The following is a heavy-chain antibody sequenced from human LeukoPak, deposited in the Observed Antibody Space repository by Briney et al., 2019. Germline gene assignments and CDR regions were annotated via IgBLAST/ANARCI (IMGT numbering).Heavy chain of an antibody. CDR3: ARDFKEADP. V-gene: IGHV3-74*01. CDR1: GFTFSSYW. CDR2: ISSDGSST. J-gene: IGHJ5*02. Sequence: GSLRLSCAASGFTFSSYWMHWVRQAPGTGLVWVSRISSDGSSTSYADSVKGRFTISRDNAKKTLYLQMNSVRAEDTAVYYCARDFKEADPWGQGTLVTVSS.